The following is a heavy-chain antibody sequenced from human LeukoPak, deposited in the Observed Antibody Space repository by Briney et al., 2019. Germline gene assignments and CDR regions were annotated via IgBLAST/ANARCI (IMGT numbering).Heavy chain of an antibody. J-gene: IGHJ5*02. V-gene: IGHV1-18*01. CDR3: ARDQSGEWELLSGWWFDP. D-gene: IGHD1-26*01. CDR1: GYTFTSYG. CDR2: ISAYNGNT. Sequence: RASVKVSCKASGYTFTSYGISWVRQAPGQGLEWMGWISAYNGNTNYAQKVQGRVTMTTDTSTSTAYMELRSLRSDDTAVYYCARDQSGEWELLSGWWFDPWGQGTLVTVSS.